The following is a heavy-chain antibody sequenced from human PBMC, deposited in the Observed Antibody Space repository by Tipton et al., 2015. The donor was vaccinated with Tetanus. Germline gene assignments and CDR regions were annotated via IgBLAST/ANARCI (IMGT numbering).Heavy chain of an antibody. V-gene: IGHV3-21*01. CDR2: ISSSSRYI. CDR3: ARGMAEASNCGGDCYSDY. CDR1: GFTLSRYT. Sequence: VQLVQSGGGLVNPGGSLRLSCAASGFTLSRYTLNWVRQAPGKGLEWVSSISSSSRYIYYADSVKGRFTISRDNAKNSLYLQMISLRAEDTAVYSCARGMAEASNCGGDCYSDYWGQGTLVTVSS. D-gene: IGHD2-21*02. J-gene: IGHJ4*02.